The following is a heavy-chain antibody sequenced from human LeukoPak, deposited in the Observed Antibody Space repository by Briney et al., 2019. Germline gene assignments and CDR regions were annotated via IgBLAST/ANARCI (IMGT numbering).Heavy chain of an antibody. CDR2: INPNSGGT. Sequence: GASVKVSCKASGYTFTGYYMHWVRQAPGQGLEWMGWINPNSGGTNYAQKLQGWVTMTRDTSIRTAYMELSRLRSDDTALYYCAKDKSHSSWTSRYYYHGMDVWGQGTTVTVSS. CDR3: AKDKSHSSWTSRYYYHGMDV. V-gene: IGHV1-2*04. D-gene: IGHD6-13*01. J-gene: IGHJ6*02. CDR1: GYTFTGYY.